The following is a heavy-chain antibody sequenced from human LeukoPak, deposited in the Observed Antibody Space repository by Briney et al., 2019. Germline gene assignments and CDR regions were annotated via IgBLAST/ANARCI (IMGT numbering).Heavy chain of an antibody. Sequence: PGGSLRLSCAASGFTFSDHYMDWVRQAPGKGLEWVGRSRNKANGYTTEYAASVKGRFTISRDDSKNSLYLQMNSLETEDTAVYYCRSVSDFWGQGTLVTVSS. CDR3: RSVSDF. D-gene: IGHD2/OR15-2a*01. CDR2: SRNKANGYTT. CDR1: GFTFSDHY. J-gene: IGHJ4*02. V-gene: IGHV3-72*01.